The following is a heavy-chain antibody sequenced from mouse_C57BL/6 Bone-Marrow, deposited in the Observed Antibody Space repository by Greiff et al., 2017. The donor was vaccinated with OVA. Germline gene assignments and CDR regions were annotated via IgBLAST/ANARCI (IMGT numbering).Heavy chain of an antibody. D-gene: IGHD1-1*01. J-gene: IGHJ3*01. CDR2: INPNYGTT. CDR3: ARLAGTVDY. CDR1: GYSFTDYN. Sequence: LVESGPELVKPGASVKISCKASGYSFTDYNMHWVKQSNGKSLEWIGVINPNYGTTSYNQKFKGKATLTVDQASSTAYMQLNSLTSEDAAVYDCARLAGTVDYWGQGTLVTVSA. V-gene: IGHV1-39*01.